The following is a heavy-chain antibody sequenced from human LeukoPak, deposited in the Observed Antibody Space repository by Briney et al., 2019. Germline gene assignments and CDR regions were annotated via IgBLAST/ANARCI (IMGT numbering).Heavy chain of an antibody. D-gene: IGHD3-10*01. J-gene: IGHJ6*02. Sequence: ASVKVSCKASGYTFTSYYMHWVRQAPGQGLEWMGIINPSGGSTSYAQKFQGRVTMTRDTSTSTVYMELSSLRSEDTAVYYCARERITMVRGVIIEGYGMDVWGQGTTATVSS. CDR3: ARERITMVRGVIIEGYGMDV. V-gene: IGHV1-46*01. CDR1: GYTFTSYY. CDR2: INPSGGST.